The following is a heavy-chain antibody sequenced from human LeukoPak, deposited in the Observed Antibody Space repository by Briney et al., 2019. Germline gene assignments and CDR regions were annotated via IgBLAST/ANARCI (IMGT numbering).Heavy chain of an antibody. CDR2: IYPGDSEV. CDR3: ARQGYNSTWDRYLAY. J-gene: IGHJ4*02. V-gene: IGHV5-51*01. CDR1: GYSFSNYG. Sequence: GESRKISCKGSGYSFSNYGIGWVRQMPGKGLEWMGIIYPGDSEVRYSPSFQGQVTISADKSISTPYLQWSSLQASDTAMYYCARQGYNSTWDRYLAYWGQGTQVTVSS. D-gene: IGHD6-13*01.